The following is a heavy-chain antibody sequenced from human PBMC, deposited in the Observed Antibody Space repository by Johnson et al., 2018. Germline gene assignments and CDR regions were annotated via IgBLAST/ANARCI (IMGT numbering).Heavy chain of an antibody. D-gene: IGHD2-2*01. CDR1: GYTFTSYD. Sequence: VQLVESGAEVKKPGASVKVSCKASGYTFTSYDINWVRQATGQGLEWMGWMNPNSGNTGYAQKFQGRVTMTRNTSISTAYMELSSLRSEDTAVYYCARGYGNVGVPAAIPYGMDIWGQGTTVTVSS. CDR2: MNPNSGNT. V-gene: IGHV1-8*01. CDR3: ARGYGNVGVPAAIPYGMDI. J-gene: IGHJ6*02.